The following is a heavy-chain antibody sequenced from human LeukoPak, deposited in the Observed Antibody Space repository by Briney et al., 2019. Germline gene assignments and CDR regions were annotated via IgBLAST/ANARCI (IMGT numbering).Heavy chain of an antibody. V-gene: IGHV3-66*01. D-gene: IGHD2-2*01. J-gene: IGHJ4*02. CDR2: LSRGDSA. CDR3: ARAVGAVDCNTYSCKPYYFDY. Sequence: GGSLRLSCAASGFGIGASFINWVRQAPGKGLEWVSLLSRGDSAFYADSVKGRFTLSRDNSKNTVFLQMNSLRAEDTAVYFCARAVGAVDCNTYSCKPYYFDYWGQGALVTVSS. CDR1: GFGIGASF.